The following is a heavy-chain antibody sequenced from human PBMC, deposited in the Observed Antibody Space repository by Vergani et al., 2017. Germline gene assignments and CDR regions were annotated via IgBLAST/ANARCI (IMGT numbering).Heavy chain of an antibody. CDR1: GGTFSSYA. D-gene: IGHD5-18*01. CDR2: IIPILGIT. J-gene: IGHJ4*02. V-gene: IGHV1-69*04. CDR3: ARDGLDTAMPGVDY. Sequence: QVQLVQSGAEVKKPGSSVKVSCKASGGTFSSYAISWVRQAPGQGLGWMGRIIPILGITNYAQKLQGRVTMTTDTSTSTAYMELRSMRSDDTAVYYCARDGLDTAMPGVDYWGQGTLVTVSS.